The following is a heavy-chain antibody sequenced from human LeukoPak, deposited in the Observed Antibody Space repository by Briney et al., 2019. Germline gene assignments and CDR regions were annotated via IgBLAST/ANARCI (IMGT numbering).Heavy chain of an antibody. CDR3: AKDTHYDYVWGSYRYSTYFDY. CDR2: ISGSGGRT. Sequence: GGSLRLSCEASGFTFSSYGMSWVRQAPGKGLEWVSGISGSGGRTYYADSVKGRFTISRDNSKNTLYLQMNSLRVEDTAVYYCAKDTHYDYVWGSYRYSTYFDYWGQGTLVTVSS. D-gene: IGHD3-16*02. CDR1: GFTFSSYG. V-gene: IGHV3-23*01. J-gene: IGHJ4*02.